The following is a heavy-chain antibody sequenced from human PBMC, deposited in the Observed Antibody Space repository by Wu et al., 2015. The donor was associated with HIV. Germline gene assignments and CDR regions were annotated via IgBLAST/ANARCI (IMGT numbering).Heavy chain of an antibody. D-gene: IGHD6-13*01. CDR1: GYTFSRYD. Sequence: QVQLVQSGAEVKKPGASVKVSCKASGYTFSRYDINWVRQATGQGLEWMGWMNPNSGNTGYAQKFQGRVTMTRNSSISTAYMELSSLRSEDTAVYYCAASIAAAGRTFDYWGQGTLVTVSS. CDR2: MNPNSGNT. V-gene: IGHV1-8*01. CDR3: AASIAAAGRTFDY. J-gene: IGHJ4*02.